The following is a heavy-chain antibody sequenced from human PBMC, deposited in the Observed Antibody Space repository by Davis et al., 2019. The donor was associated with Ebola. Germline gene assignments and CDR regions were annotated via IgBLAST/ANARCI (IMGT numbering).Heavy chain of an antibody. CDR2: ISYDGSNK. CDR3: ARSSVGFDY. J-gene: IGHJ4*02. V-gene: IGHV3-30-3*01. D-gene: IGHD2-2*01. CDR1: GFTFSSYA. Sequence: PGGSLRLSCAASGFTFSSYAMHWVRQAPGKGLKWVAVISYDGSNKYYADSVKGRFTISRDNSKNTLYLQMNSLRAEDTAVYYCARSSVGFDYWGQGTLVTVSS.